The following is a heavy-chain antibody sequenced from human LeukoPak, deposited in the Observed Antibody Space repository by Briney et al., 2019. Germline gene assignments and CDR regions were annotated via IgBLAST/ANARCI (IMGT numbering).Heavy chain of an antibody. CDR1: KFTFSTYD. Sequence: PGGSLRLSCAASKFTFSTYDMHWVRQAPGKGLEWVAVISYDGSSKYYADSVKGRFTISRDNSKNTLYVQMNSLRTEDTAIYYCAKGPDSSGYYSLHYWGQGTLVTVSS. CDR2: ISYDGSSK. D-gene: IGHD3-22*01. V-gene: IGHV3-30*18. J-gene: IGHJ4*02. CDR3: AKGPDSSGYYSLHY.